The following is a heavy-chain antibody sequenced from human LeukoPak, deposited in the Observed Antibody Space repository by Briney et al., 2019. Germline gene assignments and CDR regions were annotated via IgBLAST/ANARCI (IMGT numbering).Heavy chain of an antibody. Sequence: SETLSLTCTVSGGSISSSSYYWGWIRQPPGKGLEWIGNIYYSGSTHYNPSLKSRVTISVDTSKNQFSLKLSSVTAADTAVYYCARNNWEKYYLYYMDVWGKGTTVTISS. CDR2: IYYSGST. CDR1: GGSISSSSYY. CDR3: ARNNWEKYYLYYMDV. V-gene: IGHV4-39*01. J-gene: IGHJ6*03. D-gene: IGHD1-20*01.